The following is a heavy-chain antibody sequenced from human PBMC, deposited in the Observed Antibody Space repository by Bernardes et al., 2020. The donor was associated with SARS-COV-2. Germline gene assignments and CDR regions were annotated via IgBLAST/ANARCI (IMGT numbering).Heavy chain of an antibody. J-gene: IGHJ4*02. V-gene: IGHV3-33*01. CDR3: ARDLLLYYFDK. CDR1: GFTFSSYG. Sequence: GGSLRLSCAASGFTFSSYGMHWVRQAPGKGLEWVADIWYAGSRTYYADSVKGRFNISRDDSRKTLYLQMNSLRAEDTAVYYCARDLLLYYFDKWGQGTLVTVSS. CDR2: IWYAGSRT. D-gene: IGHD3-10*01.